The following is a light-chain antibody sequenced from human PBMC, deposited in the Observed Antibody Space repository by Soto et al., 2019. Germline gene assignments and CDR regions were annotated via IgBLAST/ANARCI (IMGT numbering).Light chain of an antibody. CDR2: GAS. CDR1: QSVTRSF. Sequence: EIVLTQSPGTLSLSPGERVTLSCRASQSVTRSFLAWYQQKPGQAPRLLIYGASSRATGIPDRFSGSGSGTDFTLTISRLETEDFAVYYCHQYGSSPQAFGPGTTVAIK. V-gene: IGKV3-20*01. J-gene: IGKJ3*01. CDR3: HQYGSSPQA.